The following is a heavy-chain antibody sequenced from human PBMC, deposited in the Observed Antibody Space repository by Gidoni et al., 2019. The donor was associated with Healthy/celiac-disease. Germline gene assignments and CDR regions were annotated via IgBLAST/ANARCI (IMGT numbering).Heavy chain of an antibody. CDR3: AHSDSSGYNAFDI. V-gene: IGHV2-5*02. Sequence: QITLKESGPTLLKHTQTLTLTCAFSGVSLSTGGVALGWIRQPPGKALEWLALIYWDDDQRYSPSLRSRLTITQDTSKNQVVLTMTNMDPVDTATYYCAHSDSSGYNAFDIWGQGTMVTVSS. CDR2: IYWDDDQ. CDR1: GVSLSTGGVA. D-gene: IGHD3-22*01. J-gene: IGHJ3*02.